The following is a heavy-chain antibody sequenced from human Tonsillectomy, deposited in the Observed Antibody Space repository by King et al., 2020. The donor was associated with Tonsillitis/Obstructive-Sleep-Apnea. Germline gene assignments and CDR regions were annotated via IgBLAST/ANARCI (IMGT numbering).Heavy chain of an antibody. CDR3: ARSTMFGVVITPLYFDY. Sequence: VQLQQWGAGLLKPSETLSLTCAVYGGSFSGYYWNWIRQPPGKGLEWIGEINHSGNNNYNPSLTSRVTISVDTSKNQFSLNLSSVTAADTAIYYCARSTMFGVVITPLYFDYWGQGTLVTVSS. CDR1: GGSFSGYY. D-gene: IGHD3-3*01. CDR2: INHSGNN. J-gene: IGHJ4*02. V-gene: IGHV4-34*01.